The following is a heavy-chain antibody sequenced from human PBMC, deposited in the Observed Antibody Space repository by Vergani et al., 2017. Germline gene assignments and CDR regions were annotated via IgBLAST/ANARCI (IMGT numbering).Heavy chain of an antibody. CDR2: ISNSGGTT. CDR3: AKVVPPGGVPESDS. J-gene: IGHJ5*01. Sequence: EVQLLESGGGLVQPGGSLRLSCAASGFTFSTYAMTWVRQAPGKGLEWVSTISNSGGTTYYADSVKGRFTISRDNSKNTLYLQMNSLRAEDTALYYCAKVVPPGGVPESDSWGQGTLVTVSS. V-gene: IGHV3-23*01. D-gene: IGHD3-16*01. CDR1: GFTFSTYA.